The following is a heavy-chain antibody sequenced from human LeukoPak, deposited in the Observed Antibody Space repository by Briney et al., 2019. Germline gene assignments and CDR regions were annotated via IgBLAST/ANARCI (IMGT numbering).Heavy chain of an antibody. CDR3: ARDLLASVAGTVFDS. Sequence: GGSLRLSCAASGFTFSSYSMNWVRQAPGKGLEWVSSIGSSSSYIFYADSVKGRFTISRDNAKNSLYLQMNSLRAEDTAVYYCARDLLASVAGTVFDSWGQGTLVTVSS. D-gene: IGHD6-19*01. CDR1: GFTFSSYS. J-gene: IGHJ4*02. CDR2: IGSSSSYI. V-gene: IGHV3-21*01.